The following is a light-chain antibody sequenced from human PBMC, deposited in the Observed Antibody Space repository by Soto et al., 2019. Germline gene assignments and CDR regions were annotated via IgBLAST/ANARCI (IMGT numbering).Light chain of an antibody. CDR2: GTS. CDR3: QRYGSSPYT. CDR1: QSVSTSH. Sequence: EFVLTQSPGTVSLSPGERATLSCRASQSVSTSHLAWYQQKPGQAPGLLISGTSTRAPGTPDRFSGSGSGTDFTLTISGLEPEDFAVYYCQRYGSSPYTFGQGTKLEIK. J-gene: IGKJ2*01. V-gene: IGKV3-20*01.